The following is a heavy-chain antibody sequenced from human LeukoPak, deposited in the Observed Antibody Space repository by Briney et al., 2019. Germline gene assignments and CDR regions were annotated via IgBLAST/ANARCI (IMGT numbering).Heavy chain of an antibody. V-gene: IGHV3-30*18. Sequence: PGGSLRLSCAASGFTFSSYGMHWVRQAPGKGLEWVAVISYDGSNKYYADSVKGRFTISRDNSKNTLYLQMNSLRAEDTAVYYCAKEGGYSGYDPPYYYYGMDVWGQGTTVTASS. J-gene: IGHJ6*02. D-gene: IGHD5-12*01. CDR2: ISYDGSNK. CDR3: AKEGGYSGYDPPYYYYGMDV. CDR1: GFTFSSYG.